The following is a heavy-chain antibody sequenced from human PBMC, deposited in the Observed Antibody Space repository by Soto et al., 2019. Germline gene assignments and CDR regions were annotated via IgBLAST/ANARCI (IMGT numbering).Heavy chain of an antibody. CDR1: GYTFNTYG. D-gene: IGHD2-15*01. CDR2: ISAYNGHT. Sequence: QVQLVQSGAEVKKPGASVKVSCKASGYTFNTYGISWVRQAPGQGLEWMGWISAYNGHTNYAQNLQGRVTMTTDTSTTTAYVELRNLTADDTAVYYCASAAGCLATNGFDPWGQGTLVTVSS. J-gene: IGHJ5*02. V-gene: IGHV1-18*01. CDR3: ASAAGCLATNGFDP.